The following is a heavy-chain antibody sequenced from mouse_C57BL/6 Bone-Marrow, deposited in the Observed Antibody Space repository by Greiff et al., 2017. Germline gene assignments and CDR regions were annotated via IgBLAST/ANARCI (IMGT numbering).Heavy chain of an antibody. V-gene: IGHV5-4*01. J-gene: IGHJ1*03. Sequence: EVQRVESGGGLVKPGGSLKLSCAASGFTFSSYAMSWVRQTPEKRLEWVATISDGGSYTYYPDNVKGRFTISRDNAKNNLYLQMSHLKSEDTAMYYCARDRGYPYWYFDVWGTGTTVTVSS. CDR1: GFTFSSYA. CDR2: ISDGGSYT. D-gene: IGHD2-2*01. CDR3: ARDRGYPYWYFDV.